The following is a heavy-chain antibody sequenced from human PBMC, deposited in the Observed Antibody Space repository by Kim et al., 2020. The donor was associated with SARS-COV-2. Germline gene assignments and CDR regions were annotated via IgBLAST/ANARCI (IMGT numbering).Heavy chain of an antibody. V-gene: IGHV4-4*02. Sequence: SETLSLTCAVSGGSISSSNWWSWVRQPPGKGLEWIGEIYHSGSTNYNPSLKSRVTISVDKSKNQFSLKLSSVTAADTAVYYCARGGYRGVNDAFDIWGQGTMVTVSS. CDR2: IYHSGST. D-gene: IGHD3-10*01. CDR1: GGSISSSNW. J-gene: IGHJ3*02. CDR3: ARGGYRGVNDAFDI.